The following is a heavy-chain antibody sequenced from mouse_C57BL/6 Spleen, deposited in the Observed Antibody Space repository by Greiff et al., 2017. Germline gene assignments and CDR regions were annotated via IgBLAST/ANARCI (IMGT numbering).Heavy chain of an antibody. CDR1: GYTFTDYY. CDR3: ARSGSSGYGFAY. D-gene: IGHD3-2*02. J-gene: IGHJ3*01. Sequence: QVQLQQSGAELVRPGASVKLSCKASGYTFTDYYINWVKQRPGQGLEWIARIYPGSGNTYYNEKFKGKATLTAEKSSSTAYMQLSSLTSEDSAVYFCARSGSSGYGFAYWGQGTLVTVSA. V-gene: IGHV1-76*01. CDR2: IYPGSGNT.